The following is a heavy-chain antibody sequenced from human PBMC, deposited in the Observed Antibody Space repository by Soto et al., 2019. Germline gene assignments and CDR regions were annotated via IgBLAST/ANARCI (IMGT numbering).Heavy chain of an antibody. V-gene: IGHV1-46*01. J-gene: IGHJ4*02. Sequence: ASVKVSCKASVYTFTSYYMHWVRQAPGQRHEWMGIINPSGGSTSYAQKFKGRVTMTRDTSTSTVYMELSSLRSEDTAVYYCARDGGYCSSTSCPKNYFDYWGQGTLVTVSS. CDR1: VYTFTSYY. CDR3: ARDGGYCSSTSCPKNYFDY. D-gene: IGHD2-2*01. CDR2: INPSGGST.